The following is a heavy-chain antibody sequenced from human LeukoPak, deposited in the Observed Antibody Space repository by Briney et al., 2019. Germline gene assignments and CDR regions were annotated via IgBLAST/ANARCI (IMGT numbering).Heavy chain of an antibody. J-gene: IGHJ4*02. CDR1: GASISGSGYY. V-gene: IGHV4-39*02. Sequence: SETLSLTCTVSGASISGSGYYWGWLRQPPGTGLEWIGSIYSSGSTYYNASLQSRVTISIETSKNHISLRLNSVTAADTAMYYCAKSGGYGLIDYWGQGTLVTVSS. CDR3: AKSGGYGLIDY. CDR2: IYSSGST. D-gene: IGHD1-26*01.